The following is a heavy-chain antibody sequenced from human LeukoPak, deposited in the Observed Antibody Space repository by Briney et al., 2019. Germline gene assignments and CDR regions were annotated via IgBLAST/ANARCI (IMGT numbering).Heavy chain of an antibody. V-gene: IGHV3-74*01. CDR2: INTDGSST. CDR1: GFTFTNYW. J-gene: IGHJ4*02. D-gene: IGHD3-16*01. CDR3: TRDPGAYFDY. Sequence: GGSLRLSCAASGFTFTNYWMHWVRQAPGKGLVWVSHINTDGSSTNYADSVKGRFTISRDNAKNTLYLQMNSLRAEDTAVYYCTRDPGAYFDYWGQGCLVTVSS.